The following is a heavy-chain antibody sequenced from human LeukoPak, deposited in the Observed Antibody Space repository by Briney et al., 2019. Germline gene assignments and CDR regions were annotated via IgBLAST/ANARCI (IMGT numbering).Heavy chain of an antibody. D-gene: IGHD5-12*01. CDR3: ASYSGYGMYYYYYYMDV. V-gene: IGHV1-69*05. CDR2: IIPISGTA. J-gene: IGHJ6*03. CDR1: GGTFSSYA. Sequence: ASVKVSCKASGGTFSSYAISWVRQAPGQGLEWMGGIIPISGTANYAQKFQGRVTITTDESTSTAYMELSSLRSEDTAVYYCASYSGYGMYYYYYYMDVWGKGTTVTVSS.